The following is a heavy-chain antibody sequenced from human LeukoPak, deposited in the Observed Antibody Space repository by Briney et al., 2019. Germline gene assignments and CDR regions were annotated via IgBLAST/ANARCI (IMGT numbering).Heavy chain of an antibody. D-gene: IGHD3-9*01. CDR3: AGADILTGHPFDY. V-gene: IGHV4-59*01. Sequence: SETLSLTCTVSGGSISSYYWSWIRQPPGKGLEWIGYIYYSGSTNYNPSLKSRVTISVDTSKNQFSLKLSSVTAADTAVYYCAGADILTGHPFDYWGQGTLVTVSS. CDR2: IYYSGST. J-gene: IGHJ4*02. CDR1: GGSISSYY.